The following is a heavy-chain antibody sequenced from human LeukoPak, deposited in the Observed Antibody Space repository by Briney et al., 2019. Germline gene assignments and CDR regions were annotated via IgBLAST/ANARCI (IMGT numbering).Heavy chain of an antibody. J-gene: IGHJ4*02. CDR1: GLSFSFYA. D-gene: IGHD1-1*01. CDR3: AKDFVRYNIQFDY. V-gene: IGHV3-23*01. CDR2: ISGGGAGT. Sequence: SLRLSCAASGLSFSFYAMSWVRQAPGKGLEWVSSISGGGAGTYYADSVRGRFTISRDNSKNTLYLQMNSLRAEDTALCYCAKDFVRYNIQFDYWGQGALVTVSS.